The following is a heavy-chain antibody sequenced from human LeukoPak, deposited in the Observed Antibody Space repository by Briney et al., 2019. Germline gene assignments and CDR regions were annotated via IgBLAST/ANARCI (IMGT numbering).Heavy chain of an antibody. CDR1: GGSISSNSYY. CDR2: IYYSGRT. V-gene: IGHV4-39*07. D-gene: IGHD6-25*01. Sequence: SETLSLTCTVSGGSISSNSYYWGWIRQPPGKGLEWIGSIYYSGRTYYNPSLKSRVTISVDTSKNQFSLKLSSVTAADTAVYYCARDGIAARGGLYFDYWGQGTLVTVSS. CDR3: ARDGIAARGGLYFDY. J-gene: IGHJ4*02.